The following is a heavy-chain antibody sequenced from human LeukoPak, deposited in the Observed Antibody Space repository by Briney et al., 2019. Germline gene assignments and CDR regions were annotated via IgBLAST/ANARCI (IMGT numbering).Heavy chain of an antibody. V-gene: IGHV3-23*01. CDR2: ISGSAKST. D-gene: IGHD3-22*01. Sequence: GGSLRLSRAVSGFTLSSYAMSWVRQAPGKGLEWVSGISGSAKSTYYADSVKGRFAISRDNSKNTMYLQMRSLRAEDTAEYFCAKDGYYYDSSGYYDGGYFDYWGQGTLVTVSS. CDR3: AKDGYYYDSSGYYDGGYFDY. CDR1: GFTLSSYA. J-gene: IGHJ4*02.